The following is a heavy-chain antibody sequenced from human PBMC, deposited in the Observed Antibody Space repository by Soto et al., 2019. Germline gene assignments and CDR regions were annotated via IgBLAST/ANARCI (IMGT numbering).Heavy chain of an antibody. D-gene: IGHD1-26*01. J-gene: IGHJ4*02. V-gene: IGHV3-23*01. CDR2: ISGSGEST. Sequence: EVQLLESGGGLVQPGGSLRLSCAASGFTFSSYAMRWVRQAPGKGLEWVSAISGSGESTYYADSVKGRFTISRDNSKNTLYLQWNSLRAEDTAVYYCSRRGRGSDYDYWGQGTLVTVSS. CDR3: SRRGRGSDYDY. CDR1: GFTFSSYA.